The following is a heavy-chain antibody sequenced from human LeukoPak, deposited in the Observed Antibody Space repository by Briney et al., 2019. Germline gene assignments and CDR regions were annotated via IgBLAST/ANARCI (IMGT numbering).Heavy chain of an antibody. J-gene: IGHJ4*02. Sequence: GGSLRLSCAASGFTFSSYWMSWVRQAPGKGLEWVGRIASKTDGGTTDYAAPVKGRFTISRDDSKNTLFLQMNSLKTEDTAVYYCTTGIRGDCGQGTLATVSS. CDR3: TTGIRGD. CDR1: GFTFSSYW. CDR2: IASKTDGGTT. V-gene: IGHV3-15*04.